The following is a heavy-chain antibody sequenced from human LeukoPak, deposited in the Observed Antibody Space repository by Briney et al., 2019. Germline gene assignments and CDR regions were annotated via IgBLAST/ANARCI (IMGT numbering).Heavy chain of an antibody. CDR3: ASGEYGDYGEGFDY. CDR2: ISSSSSTI. D-gene: IGHD4-17*01. CDR1: GFTFSSYS. V-gene: IGHV3-48*01. J-gene: IGHJ4*02. Sequence: GGSLRLSCAASGFTFSSYSMNWVRQAPGKGLEWVSYISSSSSTIYYADFVKGRFTISRDNAKNSLYLQMNSLRAEDTAVYYCASGEYGDYGEGFDYWGQGTLVTVSS.